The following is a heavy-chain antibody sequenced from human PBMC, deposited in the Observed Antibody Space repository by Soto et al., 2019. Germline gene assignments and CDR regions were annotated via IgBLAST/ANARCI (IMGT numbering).Heavy chain of an antibody. J-gene: IGHJ4*02. CDR1: GGSVSDKTYY. CDR2: VYYSGTT. CDR3: ARTTAVPNTLRSRYFFDY. D-gene: IGHD4-17*01. Sequence: SETLSLTCSVSGGSVSDKTYYWSWIRQPPGKRLEWIGYVYYSGTTNYSPSLKSRVTISVDLSKNRFSLRLSSVTTADTALYYCARTTAVPNTLRSRYFFDYWGQGTLVTVSS. V-gene: IGHV4-61*01.